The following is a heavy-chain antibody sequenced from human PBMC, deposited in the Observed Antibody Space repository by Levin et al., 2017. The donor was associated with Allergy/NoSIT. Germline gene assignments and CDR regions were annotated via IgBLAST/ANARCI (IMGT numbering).Heavy chain of an antibody. D-gene: IGHD3-22*01. J-gene: IGHJ3*02. CDR2: ISSSGSTI. V-gene: IGHV3-48*03. CDR3: ARVGYYDSSGYSSQGAEAFDI. Sequence: GESLKISCAASGFTFSSYEMNWVRQAPGKGLEWVSYISSSGSTIYYADSVKGRFTISRDNAKNSLYLQMNSLRAEDTAVYYCARVGYYDSSGYSSQGAEAFDIWGQGTMVTVSS. CDR1: GFTFSSYE.